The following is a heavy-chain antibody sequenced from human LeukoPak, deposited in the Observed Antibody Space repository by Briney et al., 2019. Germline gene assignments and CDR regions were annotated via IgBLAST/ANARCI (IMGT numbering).Heavy chain of an antibody. CDR3: ARGGLVVPAAADAFDI. D-gene: IGHD2-2*01. CDR1: GYTFTSYY. CDR2: INPSGGST. J-gene: IGHJ3*02. V-gene: IGHV1-46*01. Sequence: GASVKVSCKASGYTFTSYYMHWVRQAPGQGLEWMGIINPSGGSTSYAQKFQGRVTMTRDTSTSTVYMELSSLRSEDTAVYYCARGGLVVPAAADAFDIWGQGTMVTASS.